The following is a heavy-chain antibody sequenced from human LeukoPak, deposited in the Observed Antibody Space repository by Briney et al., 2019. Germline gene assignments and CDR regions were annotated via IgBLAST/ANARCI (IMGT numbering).Heavy chain of an antibody. CDR2: IYYSGST. J-gene: IGHJ4*02. D-gene: IGHD1-1*01. V-gene: IGHV4-59*08. Sequence: PSETLSLTCTVSGGSISSYYWSWIRQPPGKGLEWIGYIYYSGSTNYNPSLKSRVTISVDTSKNQFSLKLSSVTAADTAVYYCARQGFVQLERRGGFDYWGQGTLVTVSS. CDR1: GGSISSYY. CDR3: ARQGFVQLERRGGFDY.